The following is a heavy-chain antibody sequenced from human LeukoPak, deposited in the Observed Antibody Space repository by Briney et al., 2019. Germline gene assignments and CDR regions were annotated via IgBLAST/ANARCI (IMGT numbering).Heavy chain of an antibody. D-gene: IGHD2-2*01. V-gene: IGHV3-30*04. J-gene: IGHJ3*02. CDR3: ARDGIVVPAAKSLVGAFDI. CDR1: GFTFSSYA. Sequence: GGSLRLSCAASGFTFSSYAMHWVRQAPGKGLEWVAVISYNGSNKYYASSMKGRSTISRDNSKNTLYLQMNSLRAEDTAVYYWARDGIVVPAAKSLVGAFDIWGQGTMVTVSS. CDR2: ISYNGSNK.